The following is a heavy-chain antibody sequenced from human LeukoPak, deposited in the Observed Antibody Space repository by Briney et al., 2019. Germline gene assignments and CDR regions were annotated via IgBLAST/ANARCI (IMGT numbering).Heavy chain of an antibody. D-gene: IGHD2-2*01. CDR1: GGSVSGGDYF. CDR3: ARVCSNTSCLLDY. J-gene: IGHJ4*02. CDR2: IYYSGST. Sequence: SQTLSLTCTVSGGSVSGGDYFWSWIRQPPGKGLEWIGHIYYSGSTYYNPSLKSRVTIPVDTSKNQFSLKLSSVTAADTAVYYCARVCSNTSCLLDYWGQGTLVTVSS. V-gene: IGHV4-30-4*01.